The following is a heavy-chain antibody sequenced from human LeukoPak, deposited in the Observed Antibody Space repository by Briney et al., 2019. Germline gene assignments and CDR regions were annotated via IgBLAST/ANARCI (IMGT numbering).Heavy chain of an antibody. V-gene: IGHV3-33*01. J-gene: IGHJ2*01. CDR3: ARDPFVAPRFWYFDL. D-gene: IGHD3-10*01. CDR2: IWDDGSNK. Sequence: GRSLRLSCAASGFIFSNDAMHWVRQAPGKGLEWVAVIWDDGSNKYYAESVKGRFTVSRDNSKNTLYLQVTSLRVEDTAVYYCARDPFVAPRFWYFDLWGRGTLVTVSS. CDR1: GFIFSNDA.